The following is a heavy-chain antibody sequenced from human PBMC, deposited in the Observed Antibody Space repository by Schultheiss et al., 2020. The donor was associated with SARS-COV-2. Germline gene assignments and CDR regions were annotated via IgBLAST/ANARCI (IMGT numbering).Heavy chain of an antibody. CDR2: INHSGST. V-gene: IGHV4-34*01. Sequence: SQTLSLTCAVYGGSFSGYYWSWIRQPPGKGLEWIGEINHSGSTYYNPSLKSRVTISVDTSKNQFSLKLSSVTAADTAVYYCARQLVDTAMVTDYWGQGTLVTVSS. CDR3: ARQLVDTAMVTDY. J-gene: IGHJ4*02. CDR1: GGSFSGYY. D-gene: IGHD5-18*01.